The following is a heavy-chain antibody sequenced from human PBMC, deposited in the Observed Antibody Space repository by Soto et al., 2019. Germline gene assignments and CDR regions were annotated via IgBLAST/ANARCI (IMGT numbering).Heavy chain of an antibody. Sequence: QVQLVQSGAEVKKPGASVKVSCKASGYTFTSYGISWVRQAPGQGLEWMGWISAYNGNTNYAQKLQGRVTMTPDASTSTAYMELRSLRADDTAVYYCARSIMITFGGVIAIDYWGQGTLVTVSS. CDR3: ARSIMITFGGVIAIDY. CDR2: ISAYNGNT. V-gene: IGHV1-18*01. J-gene: IGHJ4*02. D-gene: IGHD3-16*02. CDR1: GYTFTSYG.